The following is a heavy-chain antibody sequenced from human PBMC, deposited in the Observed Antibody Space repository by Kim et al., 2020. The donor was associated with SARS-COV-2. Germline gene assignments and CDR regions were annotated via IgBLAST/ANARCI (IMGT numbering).Heavy chain of an antibody. CDR3: VKAMGGSGRAWDY. CDR2: ISGSGGST. CDR1: GFTFSTYA. D-gene: IGHD6-19*01. V-gene: IGHV3-23*01. Sequence: GGSLRLSCAASGFTFSTYAMTWVRQAPGKGLEWVSGISGSGGSTYYADSVKGRFTISRDNSKNTLYLQMNSLSAEDTADYYCVKAMGGSGRAWDYWGQGT. J-gene: IGHJ4*03.